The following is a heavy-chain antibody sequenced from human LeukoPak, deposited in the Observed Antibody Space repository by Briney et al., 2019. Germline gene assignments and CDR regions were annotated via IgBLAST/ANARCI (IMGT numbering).Heavy chain of an antibody. V-gene: IGHV7-4-1*02. CDR1: GYTFTSYA. Sequence: WASVKVSCKASGYTFTSYAMNWVRQAPGQGLEWMGWINTNTGNPTYAQGFTGRFVFSLDTSVSTAYLQISSLKAEDTAVYYCARKMPFIAAAGNNWFDPWGQGTLVTVSS. J-gene: IGHJ5*02. CDR3: ARKMPFIAAAGNNWFDP. D-gene: IGHD6-13*01. CDR2: INTNTGNP.